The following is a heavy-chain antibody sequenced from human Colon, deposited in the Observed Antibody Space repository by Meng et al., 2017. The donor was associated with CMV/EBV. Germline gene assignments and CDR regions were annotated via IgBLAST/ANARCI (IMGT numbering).Heavy chain of an antibody. CDR1: VYTFTSFY. V-gene: IGHV1-46*01. J-gene: IGHJ4*02. Sequence: KASVYTFTSFYIHWVRQAPGQGLEWMGIINPSGGSTNYAQKVQGRVTMTRDTSTSTVYMELSSLRSEDTAVYYCARRFCSSSSCSLDYWGQGTLVTVSS. D-gene: IGHD2-2*01. CDR3: ARRFCSSSSCSLDY. CDR2: INPSGGST.